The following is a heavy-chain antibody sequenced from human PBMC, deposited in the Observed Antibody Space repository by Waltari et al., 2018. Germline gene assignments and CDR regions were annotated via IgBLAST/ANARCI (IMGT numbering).Heavy chain of an antibody. CDR3: ARLAEVVPAITMVRGVFDY. Sequence: EVQLVESGGGLVQPGGSLRLSCAASGFTFSSYWMSWVRQAPGKGLEWVANIKQDGREKYYVDSVKGRFTISRDNAKNALYLQMNSLRAEDTAVYYCARLAEVVPAITMVRGVFDYWGQGTLVTVSS. CDR2: IKQDGREK. CDR1: GFTFSSYW. J-gene: IGHJ4*02. V-gene: IGHV3-7*04. D-gene: IGHD3-10*01.